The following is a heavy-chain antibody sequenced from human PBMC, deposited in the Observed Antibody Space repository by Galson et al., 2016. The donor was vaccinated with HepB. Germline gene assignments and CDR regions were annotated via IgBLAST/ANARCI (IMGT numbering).Heavy chain of an antibody. Sequence: SVKVSCKASGYSFTSYAMHWVRQAPGQRLEWMGWITAVNGNTKYSQKFQARVTITRDTSASTAYMELSSLRSEDSAVYYCARVAYCSSSCSFDYWGQGTLVTVSS. CDR3: ARVAYCSSSCSFDY. D-gene: IGHD2-2*01. CDR1: GYSFTSYA. J-gene: IGHJ4*02. V-gene: IGHV1-3*01. CDR2: ITAVNGNT.